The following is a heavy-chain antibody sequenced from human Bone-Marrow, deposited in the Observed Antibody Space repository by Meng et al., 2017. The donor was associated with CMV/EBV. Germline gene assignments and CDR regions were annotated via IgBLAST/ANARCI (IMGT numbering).Heavy chain of an antibody. CDR1: GGSISSSSYY. CDR3: ARDGYPLRSYYYYYGMDV. Sequence: SETLSLTCTVPGGSISSSSYYWGWIRQPPGKGLEWIGSIYYSGSTYYNPSLKSRVTISVDTSKNQFSLKLSSVTAADTAVYYCARDGYPLRSYYYYYGMDVWGQGTTVTVSS. CDR2: IYYSGST. V-gene: IGHV4-39*07. D-gene: IGHD3-3*01. J-gene: IGHJ6*02.